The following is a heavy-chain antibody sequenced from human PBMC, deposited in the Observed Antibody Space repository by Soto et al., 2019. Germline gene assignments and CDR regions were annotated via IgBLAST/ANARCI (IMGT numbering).Heavy chain of an antibody. Sequence: PSQTKPLTWAVSGGSISSRGYSWSSIQQPPGKGLEWIGYIYHSGSTYYNPSLKSRVTISVVRSKNQLSLKLNSVSAADTAVYYCAGITMVRGVIEHLAGSLAYRGQGTLVPVFS. CDR3: AGITMVRGVIEHLAGSLAY. CDR1: GGSISSRGYS. D-gene: IGHD3-10*01. V-gene: IGHV4-30-2*01. CDR2: IYHSGST. J-gene: IGHJ4*02.